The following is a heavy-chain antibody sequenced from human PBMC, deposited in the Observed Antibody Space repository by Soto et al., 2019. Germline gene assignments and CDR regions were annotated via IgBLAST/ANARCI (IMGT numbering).Heavy chain of an antibody. CDR3: ARHQEHSGYDYYPDY. D-gene: IGHD5-12*01. CDR2: IYYSGST. Sequence: QLQLQESGPGLVKPSETLSLTCTVSGGSISSSSYYWGWIRQPPGKGLEWIGSIYYSGSTYHNPSLKSRVTISVDTSKNQFSLKLSSVTAADTAVYYCARHQEHSGYDYYPDYWGQGTLVTVSS. J-gene: IGHJ4*02. V-gene: IGHV4-39*01. CDR1: GGSISSSSYY.